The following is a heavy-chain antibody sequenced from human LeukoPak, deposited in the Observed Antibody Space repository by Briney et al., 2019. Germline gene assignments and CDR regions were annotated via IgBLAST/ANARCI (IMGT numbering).Heavy chain of an antibody. CDR3: ASWTDYGDSHDAFDI. D-gene: IGHD4-17*01. V-gene: IGHV1-8*01. J-gene: IGHJ3*02. CDR1: GYTFTSYD. CDR2: MNPSSGNT. Sequence: ASVTVSFKASGYTFTSYDINWVGQAAGQGVEWMGWMNPSSGNTGYAQKFQGRVTITRNTSISTAYMELSSLRSEDTAVYYCASWTDYGDSHDAFDIWGQGTMVTVSS.